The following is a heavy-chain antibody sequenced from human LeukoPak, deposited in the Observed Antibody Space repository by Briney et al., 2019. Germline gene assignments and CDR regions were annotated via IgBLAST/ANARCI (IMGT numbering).Heavy chain of an antibody. CDR2: IYYSGST. J-gene: IGHJ4*02. CDR3: ARQSGTYSSGWYVGY. D-gene: IGHD6-19*01. V-gene: IGHV4-39*01. Sequence: SETLSLTCTVSGGSISSSSYYWGWIRQPPGKGLEWIGSIYYSGSTYYNPSLKSRVTISVDTSKNQFSLKLSSVTAADTAVYYCARQSGTYSSGWYVGYWGQGTLVTVSS. CDR1: GGSISSSSYY.